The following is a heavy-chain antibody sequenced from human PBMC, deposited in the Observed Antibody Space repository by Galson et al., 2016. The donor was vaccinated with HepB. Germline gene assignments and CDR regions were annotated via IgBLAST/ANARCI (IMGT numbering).Heavy chain of an antibody. J-gene: IGHJ4*02. CDR1: GFTVSSNY. CDR3: ASLIGGSSSGWYQYLFDY. CDR2: IWYDGSNK. Sequence: SLRLSCAASGFTVSSNYINWVRQAPGKGLEWVAVIWYDGSNKYYADSVKGRFTISRDNAKNSLYLQMNSLRAEDTAVYYCASLIGGSSSGWYQYLFDYWGQGTLVTVSS. V-gene: IGHV3-33*08. D-gene: IGHD6-19*01.